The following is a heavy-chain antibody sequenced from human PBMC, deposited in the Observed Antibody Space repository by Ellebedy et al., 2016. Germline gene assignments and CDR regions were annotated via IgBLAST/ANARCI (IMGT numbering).Heavy chain of an antibody. D-gene: IGHD6-13*01. V-gene: IGHV4-4*07. Sequence: SETLSLXXTVSGGSISSYYWSWIRQPAGKGLEWIRRIYTSGSTNYNPSLKSRVTMSVDTSKNQFSLKLSSVTAADTAVYYCARHVRAAAGYGEWYFDYWGQGTLVTVSS. CDR2: IYTSGST. CDR3: ARHVRAAAGYGEWYFDY. J-gene: IGHJ4*02. CDR1: GGSISSYY.